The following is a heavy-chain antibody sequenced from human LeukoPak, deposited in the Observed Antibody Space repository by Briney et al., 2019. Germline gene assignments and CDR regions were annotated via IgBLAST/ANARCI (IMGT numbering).Heavy chain of an antibody. Sequence: SETLSLTCAVYGGSFSGYYWSWIRQPPGKGLEWIGEINHSGSTNYNPSLKSRVTISVDPSKNQFSLKLSSVTAADTAVYYCARGPHFGNCSGGSCYSSNWFDPWGQGTLVTVSS. J-gene: IGHJ5*02. V-gene: IGHV4-34*01. CDR2: INHSGST. D-gene: IGHD2-15*01. CDR3: ARGPHFGNCSGGSCYSSNWFDP. CDR1: GGSFSGYY.